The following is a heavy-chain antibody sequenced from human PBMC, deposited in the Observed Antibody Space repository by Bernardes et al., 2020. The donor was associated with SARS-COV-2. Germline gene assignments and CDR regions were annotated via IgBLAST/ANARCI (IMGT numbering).Heavy chain of an antibody. CDR1: GYTLTELS. J-gene: IGHJ5*02. CDR3: ATGPVVAQKGWFDP. V-gene: IGHV1-24*01. D-gene: IGHD2-21*01. Sequence: ASMKVSCKVSGYTLTELSMHWVRQAPGKGLEWMGGFDPEDGETIYAQKFQGRVTMTEDTSTDTAYMELSSLRSEDTAVYYCATGPVVAQKGWFDPWGQGTLVTVSS. CDR2: FDPEDGET.